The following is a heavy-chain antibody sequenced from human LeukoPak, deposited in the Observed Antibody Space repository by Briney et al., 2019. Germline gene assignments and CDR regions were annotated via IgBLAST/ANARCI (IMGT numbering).Heavy chain of an antibody. Sequence: NPGGSLRLSCAASGFTLSTFDMNWVRQAPGKGLEWVSSICTSSRYIYYRDSVKGRFTISRDDAKNSLYLQMNSLTVEDTAVYYCARADCSGSTCYLRHSWFDPWGQGTLVTVSS. D-gene: IGHD2-2*01. V-gene: IGHV3-21*06. J-gene: IGHJ5*02. CDR3: ARADCSGSTCYLRHSWFDP. CDR2: ICTSSRYI. CDR1: GFTLSTFD.